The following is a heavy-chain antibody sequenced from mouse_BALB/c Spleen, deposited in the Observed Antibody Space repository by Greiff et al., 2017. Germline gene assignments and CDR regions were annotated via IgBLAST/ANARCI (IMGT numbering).Heavy chain of an antibody. CDR3: ARDDGGRD. J-gene: IGHJ3*01. CDR1: GFTFTDYY. D-gene: IGHD2-3*01. CDR2: IRNKANGYTT. Sequence: EVQGVESGGGLVQPGGSLRLSCATSGFTFTDYYMSWVRQPPGKALEWLGFIRNKANGYTTEYSASVKGRFTISRDNSQSILYLQMNTLRAEDSATYYCARDDGGRDWGQGTLVTVSA. V-gene: IGHV7-3*02.